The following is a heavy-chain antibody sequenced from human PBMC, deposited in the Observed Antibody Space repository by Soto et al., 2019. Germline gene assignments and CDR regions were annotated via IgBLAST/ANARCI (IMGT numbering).Heavy chain of an antibody. Sequence: GGSLRLSCAASGFTFTDYWTHWVRQAPGKGLVWVSRINSDGSRTSYADSVTGRFTISRDNAKNTLYLQMNSLRVEDTALYYCARETYRGFYFDYWGQGTLVTVS. CDR2: INSDGSRT. CDR3: ARETYRGFYFDY. D-gene: IGHD4-4*01. J-gene: IGHJ4*02. CDR1: GFTFTDYW. V-gene: IGHV3-74*01.